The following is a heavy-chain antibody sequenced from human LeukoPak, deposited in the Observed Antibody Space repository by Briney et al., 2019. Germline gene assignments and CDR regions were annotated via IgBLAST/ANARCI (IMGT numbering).Heavy chain of an antibody. CDR1: GFTFSSYS. Sequence: PGGSLRLSCAASGFTFSSYSIKWVRQAPGKGLEWVSSISSSSTYISYADSVKGRFTISRDNAKNSLYLQMNSLRAEDTAVYYCARVGTMVRGVISDAFDIWGQGTMVTVSS. J-gene: IGHJ3*02. CDR2: ISSSSTYI. V-gene: IGHV3-21*01. D-gene: IGHD3-10*01. CDR3: ARVGTMVRGVISDAFDI.